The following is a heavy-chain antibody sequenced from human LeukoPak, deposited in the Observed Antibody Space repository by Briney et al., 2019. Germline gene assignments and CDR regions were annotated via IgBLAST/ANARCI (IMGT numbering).Heavy chain of an antibody. J-gene: IGHJ6*04. V-gene: IGHV3-13*05. Sequence: GSLRLSCAASGFPFSSYDMHWVRQATGKGLEWVSAIGTAGEPYYPGSVQGRFTISRENAKNSLYLQMNRLGAGDTAVYYCARAAPVYDYVWGSYRIGVGMDVWGKGTTVTVSS. CDR1: GFPFSSYD. CDR2: IGTAGEP. D-gene: IGHD3-16*02. CDR3: ARAAPVYDYVWGSYRIGVGMDV.